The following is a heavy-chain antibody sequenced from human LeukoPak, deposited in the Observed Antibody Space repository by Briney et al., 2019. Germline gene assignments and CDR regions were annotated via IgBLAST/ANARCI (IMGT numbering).Heavy chain of an antibody. D-gene: IGHD6-6*01. CDR3: AKDEVAASSQIDY. Sequence: GGSLRLSCAASGFTFSTYAMSWVRPAPGKGLEWVSGISTSGGSTYYADSVKGRFTISRDNSKNTLYLQMNSLSAEDTAVYYCAKDEVAASSQIDYWGQGTLVTVSS. CDR2: ISTSGGST. J-gene: IGHJ4*02. V-gene: IGHV3-23*01. CDR1: GFTFSTYA.